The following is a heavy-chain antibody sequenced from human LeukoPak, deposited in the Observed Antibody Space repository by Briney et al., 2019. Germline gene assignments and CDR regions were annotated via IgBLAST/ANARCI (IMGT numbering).Heavy chain of an antibody. CDR2: IKSKTDGGTT. V-gene: IGHV3-15*01. D-gene: IGHD5-12*01. CDR3: TTEEYSGYEKYFDY. Sequence: PGGSLRLSCAASGFTFSNAWMSWVRQAPGKGLEWVGRIKSKTDGGTTDYAAPVKGRFTISRDDSKNTLYLQMNSLKTEDTAVYYCTTEEYSGYEKYFDYWGQGTLVTVSS. CDR1: GFTFSNAW. J-gene: IGHJ4*02.